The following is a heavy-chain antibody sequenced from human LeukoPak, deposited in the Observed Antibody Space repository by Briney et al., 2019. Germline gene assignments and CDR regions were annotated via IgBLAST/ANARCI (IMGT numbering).Heavy chain of an antibody. Sequence: GESLKISCKGSGYSFTNYWIGWVHQMPGKGLEWMGIIYPGDSDTRYSPSFEGQVTISADKSITTAYLQWSSLKASDSGMYYCARRVGYGHYYFDYWGQGTQVTVSS. CDR2: IYPGDSDT. D-gene: IGHD5-24*01. V-gene: IGHV5-51*07. CDR3: ARRVGYGHYYFDY. CDR1: GYSFTNYW. J-gene: IGHJ4*02.